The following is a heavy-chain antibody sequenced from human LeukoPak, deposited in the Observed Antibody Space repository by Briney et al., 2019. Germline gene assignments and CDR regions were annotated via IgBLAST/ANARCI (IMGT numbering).Heavy chain of an antibody. D-gene: IGHD1-26*01. J-gene: IGHJ4*02. CDR1: GFSFSKYA. CDR3: ARVKDAGSGSYGYDY. V-gene: IGHV3-23*01. Sequence: PGGSLRLSFAASGFSFSKYAMGWVRQAPGKGLEWVTHISGTGGSTYYTDSVKGRFTISRDNSKNTLYLQMNSLRAEDTAVYYCARVKDAGSGSYGYDYWGQGTLVTVSS. CDR2: ISGTGGST.